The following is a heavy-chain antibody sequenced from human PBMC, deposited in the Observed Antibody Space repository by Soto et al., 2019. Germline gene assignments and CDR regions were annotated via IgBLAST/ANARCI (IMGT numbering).Heavy chain of an antibody. CDR1: GGTFSSYA. CDR3: ARNRITIFGVVIYPYYYGMDV. CDR2: IIPIFGTA. J-gene: IGHJ6*02. D-gene: IGHD3-3*01. Sequence: SVKVSCKASGGTFSSYAISWVRQAPGQGLEWMGGIIPIFGTANYAQKFQGRVTITADESTSTAYMELSSLRSEDTAVYYCARNRITIFGVVIYPYYYGMDVWGQGTTVTVSS. V-gene: IGHV1-69*13.